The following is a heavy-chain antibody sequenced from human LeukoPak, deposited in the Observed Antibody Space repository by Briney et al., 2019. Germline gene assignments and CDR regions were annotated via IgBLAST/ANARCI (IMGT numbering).Heavy chain of an antibody. CDR1: GFTFSSYE. J-gene: IGHJ4*02. CDR3: VRDSSAWGRAGFDY. D-gene: IGHD3-16*01. Sequence: EPGGSLRLSCAASGFTFSSYEMNWVCQGPGKGMEWVSYISSDGKVIYYADSVRGRFTISRDNAKNSLYLQVASLRVEDTAFYYCVRDSSAWGRAGFDYWGQGILVTVPS. V-gene: IGHV3-48*03. CDR2: ISSDGKVI.